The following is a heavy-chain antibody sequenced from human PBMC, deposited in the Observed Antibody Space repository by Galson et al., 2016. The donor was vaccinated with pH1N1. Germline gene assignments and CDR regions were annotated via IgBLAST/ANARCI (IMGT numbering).Heavy chain of an antibody. J-gene: IGHJ6*03. D-gene: IGHD2/OR15-2a*01. CDR1: GFTFNKYW. CDR3: VGADPSGIYYYFYMDV. V-gene: IGHV3-7*01. CDR2: IKQDGLEK. Sequence: SLRLSCAASGFTFNKYWMTWVRQAPGKGLEWVANIKQDGLEKYYVDSVKGRFTISRDNSKNSVYLQMNSLRAEDTAVYYCVGADPSGIYYYFYMDVWGKGTTVTVSS.